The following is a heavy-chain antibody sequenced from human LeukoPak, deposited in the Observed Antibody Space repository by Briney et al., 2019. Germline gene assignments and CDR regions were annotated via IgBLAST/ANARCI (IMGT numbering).Heavy chain of an antibody. Sequence: NPSETLSLTCTVSGGSISSYYWSWIRQPPGKGLEWIGYIYYSGSTNYNPSLKSRVTISVDTSKNQFSLKLSSVTAADTAVYYCARVAGITGTNYWYFDLWGRGTLVTVSS. J-gene: IGHJ2*01. D-gene: IGHD1-7*01. V-gene: IGHV4-59*01. CDR1: GGSISSYY. CDR2: IYYSGST. CDR3: ARVAGITGTNYWYFDL.